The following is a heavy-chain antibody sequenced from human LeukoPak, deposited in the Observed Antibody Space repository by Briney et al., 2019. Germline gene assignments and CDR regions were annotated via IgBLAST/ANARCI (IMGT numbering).Heavy chain of an antibody. Sequence: SETLSLTCAVYGGSFSGYYWSWIRQPPGKGLAWIGEINHSGSTNYNPSLKSRITISVDTSKNQFSLKLSSVTAADTAVYYCARGQDYGDYYFDYWGQGTLVTVSS. CDR1: GGSFSGYY. CDR3: ARGQDYGDYYFDY. D-gene: IGHD4-17*01. V-gene: IGHV4-34*01. CDR2: INHSGST. J-gene: IGHJ4*02.